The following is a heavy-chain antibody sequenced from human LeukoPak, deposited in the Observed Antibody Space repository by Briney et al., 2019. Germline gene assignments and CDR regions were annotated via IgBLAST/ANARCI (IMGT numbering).Heavy chain of an antibody. CDR1: GYTFTSYG. V-gene: IGHV1-18*01. J-gene: IGHJ5*02. D-gene: IGHD5-18*01. Sequence: ASVKVSCKASGYTFTSYGISWVRQAPGQGLEWMGWISAYNGNTNYAQKLQGRVTMTTDTSTSTAYRELRSLRSNDTAVYYCARADTATCWFDPWGQGTLVTVSS. CDR3: ARADTATCWFDP. CDR2: ISAYNGNT.